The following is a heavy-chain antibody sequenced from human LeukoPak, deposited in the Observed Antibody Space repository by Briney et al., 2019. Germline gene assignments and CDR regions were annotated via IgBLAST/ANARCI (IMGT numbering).Heavy chain of an antibody. CDR3: ARDQRAITIFGVVSNWFDP. Sequence: ASVKVSCKASGGTFSSYAISWVRQAPGQGLEWMGGIIPIFGTANYAQKFQGRVTITADESTSTAYMELSSLRSEDTAVYYCARDQRAITIFGVVSNWFDPWGQGTLVTVSS. CDR1: GGTFSSYA. J-gene: IGHJ5*02. CDR2: IIPIFGTA. D-gene: IGHD3-3*01. V-gene: IGHV1-69*13.